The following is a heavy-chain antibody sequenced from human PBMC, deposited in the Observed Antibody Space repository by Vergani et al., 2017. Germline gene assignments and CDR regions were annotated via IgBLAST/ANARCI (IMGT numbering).Heavy chain of an antibody. V-gene: IGHV3-9*01. CDR1: GFSFDEYG. CDR3: ARKHISNYYDSSGYYYMGYYYGMDV. Sequence: VQLVESGGGVVQPGRSLRLSCVASGFSFDEYGMHWVRQAPGKGLEWVSGINWKSDNIAYVDSVKGRFTISRDNAKNSLYLQMNSLRAEDTAVYYCARKHISNYYDSSGYYYMGYYYGMDVWGQGTTVTVSS. D-gene: IGHD3-22*01. J-gene: IGHJ6*02. CDR2: INWKSDNI.